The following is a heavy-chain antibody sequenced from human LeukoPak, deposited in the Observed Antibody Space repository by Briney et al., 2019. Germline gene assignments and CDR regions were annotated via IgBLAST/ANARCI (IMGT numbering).Heavy chain of an antibody. CDR1: GGSMSSGGYY. CDR3: ARHGGGGESYPRVFDY. Sequence: SQTLSLTCTVSGGSMSSGGYYWSWIRQHPGKGLEWIGYIYYSGSTHYNPSLKSRVIISVDTSKNQFSLKLSSVTAADTAVYYCARHGGGGESYPRVFDYWGRGTLVTVSS. J-gene: IGHJ4*02. CDR2: IYYSGST. V-gene: IGHV4-31*03. D-gene: IGHD1-26*01.